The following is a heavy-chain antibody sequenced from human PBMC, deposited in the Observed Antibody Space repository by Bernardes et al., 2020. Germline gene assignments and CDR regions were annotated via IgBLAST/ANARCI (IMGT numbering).Heavy chain of an antibody. CDR2: IYYSGST. D-gene: IGHD6-19*01. V-gene: IGHV4-59*01. J-gene: IGHJ4*02. CDR3: ARSQQWLVLVFGY. Sequence: SETLSLTCTVSGGSISSYYWSWSRQPPGKGLEWIGYIYYSGSTNYNPSLKCRVTISVDTSKNQFSLKLSSVTAADTAVYYCARSQQWLVLVFGYWGQGTLVTVSS. CDR1: GGSISSYY.